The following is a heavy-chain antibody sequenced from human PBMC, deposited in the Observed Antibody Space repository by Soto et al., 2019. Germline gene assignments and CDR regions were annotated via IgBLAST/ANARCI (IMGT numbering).Heavy chain of an antibody. V-gene: IGHV3-30*18. J-gene: IGHJ6*02. CDR3: AKDFHSSGWYKGYYYYGMDV. D-gene: IGHD6-19*01. CDR2: ISNDGSNK. Sequence: QVQLVESGGGVVQPGRSLRLSCAASGFTLSSYGLHWVRQAQGKGLEWVAVISNDGSNKYNADSVKGRFTISRDNSKNTLYLQMNSLRAEDTAVYYCAKDFHSSGWYKGYYYYGMDVWGQGTTVTVSS. CDR1: GFTLSSYG.